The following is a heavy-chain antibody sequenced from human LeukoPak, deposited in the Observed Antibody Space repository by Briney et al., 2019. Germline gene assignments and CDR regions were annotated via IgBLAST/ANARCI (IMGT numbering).Heavy chain of an antibody. D-gene: IGHD4-23*01. CDR3: AREMTTVVGKNFDC. V-gene: IGHV3-30*04. CDR2: ISFDGTDE. Sequence: PGGSLRLSCVASGFTFSDCATHWVRRAPGKGLEWVALISFDGTDEYYADSVKGRFTISRDNPKNTVHLQMNNLGTEDTAVYYCAREMTTVVGKNFDCWGQGTLVTVSS. J-gene: IGHJ4*02. CDR1: GFTFSDCA.